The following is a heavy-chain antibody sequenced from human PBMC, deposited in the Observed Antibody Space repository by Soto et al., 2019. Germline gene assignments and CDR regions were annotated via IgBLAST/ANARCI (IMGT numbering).Heavy chain of an antibody. J-gene: IGHJ4*02. Sequence: VQLVASGGGLVQPGGSLRLSCAASGLTFSSYEMNWVRQAPGKGLEWVSYISSGGGTTYYADSVKGRFSVSRDNSNNSLFLFMNSLRAEDTAVYYCARGHGTGLYGSSWSPRYWGQGTLVTVSS. CDR1: GLTFSSYE. CDR2: ISSGGGTT. CDR3: ARGHGTGLYGSSWSPRY. V-gene: IGHV3-48*03. D-gene: IGHD6-13*01.